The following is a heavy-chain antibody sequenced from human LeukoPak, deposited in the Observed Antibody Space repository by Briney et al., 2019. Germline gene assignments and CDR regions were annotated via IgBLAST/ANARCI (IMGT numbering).Heavy chain of an antibody. J-gene: IGHJ6*02. CDR2: ISGSGGST. V-gene: IGHV3-23*01. D-gene: IGHD6-19*01. CDR1: GFTFSSCA. Sequence: GGSLRLSCAASGFTFSSCAMSWVRQAPGKGLEWVSAISGSGGSTYYADSVKGRFTISRDNSKNTLHLQMNSLRAEDTAVYYCARELAVAGTNYYYGMDVWGQGTTVTVSS. CDR3: ARELAVAGTNYYYGMDV.